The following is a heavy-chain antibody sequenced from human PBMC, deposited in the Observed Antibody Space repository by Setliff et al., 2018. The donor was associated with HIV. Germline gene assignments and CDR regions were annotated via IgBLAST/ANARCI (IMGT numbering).Heavy chain of an antibody. CDR3: ARLAGQRTIAAADYFFDF. V-gene: IGHV4-38-2*01. Sequence: SETLSLTCAVSGYSISSGYYWGWIRQPPGKGLEWIGAIYHSGSSYYSPSLKSRVTLFLDTSKNQFSLTLNSLTAADTAVYYCARLAGQRTIAAADYFFDFRGQGALVTV. CDR1: GYSISSGYY. CDR2: IYHSGSS. D-gene: IGHD6-13*01. J-gene: IGHJ4*02.